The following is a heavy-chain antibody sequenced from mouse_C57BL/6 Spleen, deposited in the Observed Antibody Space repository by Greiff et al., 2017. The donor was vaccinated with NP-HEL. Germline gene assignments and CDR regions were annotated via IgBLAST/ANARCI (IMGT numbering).Heavy chain of an antibody. CDR1: GYTFTDYE. CDR2: IDPETGGT. Sequence: VKLQQSGAELVRPGASVTLSCKASGYTFTDYEMHWVKQTPVHGLEWIGAIDPETGGTAYNQKFKGKAILTADKSSSTAYMELRSLTSEDSAVYYCTRGWDVRDYFDYWGQGTTLTVSS. V-gene: IGHV1-15*01. CDR3: TRGWDVRDYFDY. J-gene: IGHJ2*01. D-gene: IGHD4-1*01.